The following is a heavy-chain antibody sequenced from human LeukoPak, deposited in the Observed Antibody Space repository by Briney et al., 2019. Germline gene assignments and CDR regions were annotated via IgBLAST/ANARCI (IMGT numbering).Heavy chain of an antibody. CDR3: ARHLSDHYDSSGYYFDY. V-gene: IGHV4-59*08. Sequence: SETLPLTCSVSGGPISSYYWSWTRQPPGRGLEWIGYIYYSGSTNYNPSLKSRVTISVDTSKNLFSLKLSSVTAADTAVFYCARHLSDHYDSSGYYFDYWGQGTLVTVSS. J-gene: IGHJ4*02. D-gene: IGHD3-22*01. CDR1: GGPISSYY. CDR2: IYYSGST.